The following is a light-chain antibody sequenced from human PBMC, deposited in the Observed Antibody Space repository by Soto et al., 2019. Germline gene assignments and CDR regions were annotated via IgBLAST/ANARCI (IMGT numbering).Light chain of an antibody. V-gene: IGLV2-14*03. CDR3: KSFRRSFTYA. J-gene: IGLJ1*01. CDR1: SSDVGGYNH. CDR2: DVS. Sequence: QSALTQPASVSGSPGQSITISCTGTSSDVGGYNHVSWYQQHAGKAPRLMIYDVSYRPSGVSNRFSGSKSGNTAFLTISGLQAEVEADYCRKSFRRSFTYAFGPAPKVSDL.